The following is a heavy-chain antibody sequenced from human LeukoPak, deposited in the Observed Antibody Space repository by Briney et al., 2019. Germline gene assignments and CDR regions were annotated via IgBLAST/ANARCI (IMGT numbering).Heavy chain of an antibody. Sequence: PGGSLRLSCAASGFTFSSYAMSWVRQAPGKGLEWVSYISGSSSTMYYADSVKGRFTISRDNAKNSLYLQMNSLRAEDTAVYYCARERGRATIDYWGQGTLVTVSS. D-gene: IGHD1-26*01. J-gene: IGHJ4*02. CDR1: GFTFSSYA. CDR2: ISGSSSTM. CDR3: ARERGRATIDY. V-gene: IGHV3-48*04.